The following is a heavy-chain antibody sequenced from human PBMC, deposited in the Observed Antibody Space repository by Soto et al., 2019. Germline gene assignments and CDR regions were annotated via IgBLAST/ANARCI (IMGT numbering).Heavy chain of an antibody. V-gene: IGHV4-31*03. CDR2: IYYSGST. Sequence: SETLSLTCTVSGGSISSGGYYWSWIRQHPGKGLEWIGYIYYSGSTYYNPSLKSRVTISVDTSKNQFSLKLSSVTAADTAVYYCSSGLYYGGKSLFDPWGQGTLVTVSA. J-gene: IGHJ5*02. CDR3: SSGLYYGGKSLFDP. CDR1: GGSISSGGYY. D-gene: IGHD4-17*01.